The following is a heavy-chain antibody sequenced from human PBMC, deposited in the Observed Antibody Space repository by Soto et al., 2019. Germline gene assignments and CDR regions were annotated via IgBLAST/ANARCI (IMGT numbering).Heavy chain of an antibody. CDR1: GDSISSGDYY. V-gene: IGHV4-30-4*01. CDR3: ASVRRGGYDSLRYYYGMDV. CDR2: IYYSGNT. D-gene: IGHD5-12*01. Sequence: SETLSLTCTVSGDSISSGDYYWSWIRQPPGKGLEWIGCIYYSGNTYYNPSLKRRFSISVDTSKNQFSLQLSSVTVADTAVYYCASVRRGGYDSLRYYYGMDVWGQGTTVTVSS. J-gene: IGHJ6*02.